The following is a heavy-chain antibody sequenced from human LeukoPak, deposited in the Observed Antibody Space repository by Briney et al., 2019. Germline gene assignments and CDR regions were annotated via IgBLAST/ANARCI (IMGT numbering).Heavy chain of an antibody. Sequence: PXGSLRLSCAASGFTFSSYAMNWVRQAPGKGLEWVSAIRGGGHSTYYADSVKGRFTISRDNSKNTLYLQMNSLRAEDTALYYCAKGQNDYGDYLDFWGQGTLVTVSS. D-gene: IGHD4-17*01. J-gene: IGHJ4*02. CDR2: IRGGGHST. CDR3: AKGQNDYGDYLDF. CDR1: GFTFSSYA. V-gene: IGHV3-23*01.